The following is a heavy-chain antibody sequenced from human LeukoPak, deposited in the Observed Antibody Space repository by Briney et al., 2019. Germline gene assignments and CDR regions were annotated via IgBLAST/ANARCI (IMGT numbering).Heavy chain of an antibody. V-gene: IGHV1-18*01. D-gene: IGHD6-19*01. CDR2: ISAYSGNT. Sequence: ASVKVSCKASGYTFTSYGISWVRQAPGQGLEWMGWISAYSGNTNYAQKLQGRVTMTTDTSTSTDYTELRRLRPDDTAVYYCARAAMTVPDTRYFHLWGQGTLVTVSS. J-gene: IGHJ1*01. CDR3: ARAAMTVPDTRYFHL. CDR1: GYTFTSYG.